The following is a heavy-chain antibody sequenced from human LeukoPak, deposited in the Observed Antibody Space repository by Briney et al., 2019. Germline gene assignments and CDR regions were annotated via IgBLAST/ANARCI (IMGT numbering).Heavy chain of an antibody. CDR1: GHTFTGYY. Sequence: ASVKVSCKASGHTFTGYYMHWVRQAPGQGLEWMGWINPNSGGTNYAQKFQGRVTMTRDTSISTAYMELSSLRSEDTAVYYCAREWSVVAHAFDIWGQGTMVTVSS. CDR3: AREWSVVAHAFDI. CDR2: INPNSGGT. V-gene: IGHV1-2*02. D-gene: IGHD2-2*01. J-gene: IGHJ3*02.